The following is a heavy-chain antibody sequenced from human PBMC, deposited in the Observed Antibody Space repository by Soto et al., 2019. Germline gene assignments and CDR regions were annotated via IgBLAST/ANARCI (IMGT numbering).Heavy chain of an antibody. Sequence: GXSVKVSCKASVYTFTCYYMHWVRQAPGQGLEWMGWINPNSGGTNYAQKFQGRVTMTRDTSISTSYMGLSSLRSDYTAVYYCARGTVTTLYYWGQGTLVTVS. J-gene: IGHJ4*02. D-gene: IGHD4-17*01. CDR3: ARGTVTTLYY. CDR2: INPNSGGT. V-gene: IGHV1-2*02. CDR1: VYTFTCYY.